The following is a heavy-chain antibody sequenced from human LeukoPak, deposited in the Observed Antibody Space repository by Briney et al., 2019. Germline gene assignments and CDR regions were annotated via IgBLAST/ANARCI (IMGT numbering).Heavy chain of an antibody. CDR2: TSTSSSTI. V-gene: IGHV3-48*04. CDR1: GFTFSSYS. Sequence: GGSLRLSCAASGFTFSSYSMNWVRQAPGKGLEWVSYTSTSSSTIYYADSVKGRFTISRDNAKNSLYLQMNSLRAEDTAVYYCARATAGGYYYYYMDVWGKGTTVTVS. D-gene: IGHD6-13*01. CDR3: ARATAGGYYYYYMDV. J-gene: IGHJ6*03.